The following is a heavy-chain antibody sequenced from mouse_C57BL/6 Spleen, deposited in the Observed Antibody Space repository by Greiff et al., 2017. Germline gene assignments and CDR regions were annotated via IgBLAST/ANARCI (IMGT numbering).Heavy chain of an antibody. Sequence: VQVVESGAELVKPGASVKLSCKASGYTFTSYWMHWVKQRPGQGLEWIGMIHPNSGSTNYNEQFKSKATLTVDKSSSTAYMQLSSLTSEDAAVYYCARNYGNPDAMDYWGQGTSVTVSS. D-gene: IGHD1-2*01. CDR2: IHPNSGST. CDR3: ARNYGNPDAMDY. J-gene: IGHJ4*01. V-gene: IGHV1-64*01. CDR1: GYTFTSYW.